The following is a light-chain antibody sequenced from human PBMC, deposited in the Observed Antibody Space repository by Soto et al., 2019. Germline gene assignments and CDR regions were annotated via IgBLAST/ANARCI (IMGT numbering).Light chain of an antibody. Sequence: STLSASVGDRVTITCRASQSINAWLAWYQQKPGKAPKLLIYDVSTLDSGVPSRFSGSASGAEFTLTISSLDSDDFATYYCQQYHRYSTFGQGTKVDIK. CDR3: QQYHRYST. CDR2: DVS. CDR1: QSINAW. V-gene: IGKV1-5*01. J-gene: IGKJ1*01.